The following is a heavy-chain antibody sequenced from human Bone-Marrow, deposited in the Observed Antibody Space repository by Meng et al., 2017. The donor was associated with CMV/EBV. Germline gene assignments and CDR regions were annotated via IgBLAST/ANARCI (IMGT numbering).Heavy chain of an antibody. V-gene: IGHV3-74*01. Sequence: SGFTVSDYWMHWVRQAPGEGLVWVSRIKNDGSGTAYADFVKGRFTISRDDSKNTAYLQMNSLKTEDTAVYYCTSSLDDIVVVPAALVWGQGTLVTVSS. CDR2: IKNDGSGT. D-gene: IGHD2-2*01. CDR1: GFTVSDYW. J-gene: IGHJ4*02. CDR3: TSSLDDIVVVPAALV.